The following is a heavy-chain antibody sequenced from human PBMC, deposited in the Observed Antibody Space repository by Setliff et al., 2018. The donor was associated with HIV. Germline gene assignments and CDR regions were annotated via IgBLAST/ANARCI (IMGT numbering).Heavy chain of an antibody. CDR3: ARGPIDDSRYFDY. Sequence: SVKVSCKSSGDTFSSYTITWVRQAPGQGLEWMGGIIPSLGTANYAQRFQGRVTFSADESTNTAHMDVTNLRPEDTAVYYCARGPIDDSRYFDYWGQGTLVTVSS. CDR2: IIPSLGTA. J-gene: IGHJ4*02. D-gene: IGHD2-15*01. V-gene: IGHV1-69*13. CDR1: GDTFSSYT.